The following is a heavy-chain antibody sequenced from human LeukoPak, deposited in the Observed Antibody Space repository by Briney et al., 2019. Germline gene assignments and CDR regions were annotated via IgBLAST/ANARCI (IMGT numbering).Heavy chain of an antibody. V-gene: IGHV4-61*02. CDR2: FYTSGST. D-gene: IGHD1-26*01. CDR1: GGPISSGSYY. CDR3: ARDRPVGATTYGMDV. J-gene: IGHJ6*02. Sequence: PSETLSLTCTVSGGPISSGSYYWSWIQQPAGKGLEWIGRFYTSGSTNYNPSLKSRVTISVDTSKNQFSLKLRSVTAADTAVYYCARDRPVGATTYGMDVWGQGTTVAVSS.